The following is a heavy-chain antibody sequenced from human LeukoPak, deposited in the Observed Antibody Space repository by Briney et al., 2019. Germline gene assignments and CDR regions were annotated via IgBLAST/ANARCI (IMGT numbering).Heavy chain of an antibody. J-gene: IGHJ4*02. CDR1: GGSFSDYF. Sequence: SETLSLTCAVYGGSFSDYFWGWIRQPPGKGLEWIGEINHSGRTYYNPSLKSRVTISVDTSKNQFSLNLSSVTAADTAVYYCASQNLGYCSSASCLFDYWGQGTLVTVSS. CDR3: ASQNLGYCSSASCLFDY. V-gene: IGHV4-34*01. D-gene: IGHD2-2*01. CDR2: INHSGRT.